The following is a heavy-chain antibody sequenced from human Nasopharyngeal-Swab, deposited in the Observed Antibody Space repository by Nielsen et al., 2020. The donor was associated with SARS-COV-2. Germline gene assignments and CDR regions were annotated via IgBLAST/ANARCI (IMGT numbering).Heavy chain of an antibody. Sequence: GESLKISCAASGFSFSSYAMNWVRQAPGKGLEWVAIFYSGGSSTYFADSVKGRFTISRDDSSDTLYLHMSSLRAEDTAVYYCAKSIDPMCYGLDVWGLGTTVTVSS. J-gene: IGHJ6*02. V-gene: IGHV3-23*03. CDR1: GFSFSSYA. CDR2: FYSGGSST. CDR3: AKSIDPMCYGLDV. D-gene: IGHD3-10*02.